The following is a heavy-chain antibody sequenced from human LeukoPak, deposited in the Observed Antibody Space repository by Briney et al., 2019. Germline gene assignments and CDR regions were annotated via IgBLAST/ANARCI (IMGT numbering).Heavy chain of an antibody. D-gene: IGHD2-2*01. CDR1: GFTLSSYW. CDR3: ARDSYIVVPAVMPTVYFDL. V-gene: IGHV3-7*01. Sequence: GGSLRLSCAASGFTLSSYWMSWVRQAPGKGLEWVANIKQDGSEKYYVDSVKGRFTISRDNAKNSLYLQMNSLRAEDTAVYYCARDSYIVVPAVMPTVYFDLWGRGTLVTVSS. CDR2: IKQDGSEK. J-gene: IGHJ2*01.